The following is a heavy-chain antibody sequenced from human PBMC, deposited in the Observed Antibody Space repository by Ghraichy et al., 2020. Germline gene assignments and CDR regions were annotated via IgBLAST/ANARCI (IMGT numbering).Heavy chain of an antibody. CDR3: ARSPALAFGVVTREWYFDL. CDR2: IDWDDDK. D-gene: IGHD3-3*01. J-gene: IGHJ2*01. Sequence: SGPTLVKPTQTLTLTCTFSGFSLSTSGMCVSWIRQPPGKALEWLALIDWDDDKYYSTSLKTRLTISKDTSKNQVVLTMTNMDPVDTATYYCARSPALAFGVVTREWYFDLWGRGTLVTVSS. V-gene: IGHV2-70*01. CDR1: GFSLSTSGMC.